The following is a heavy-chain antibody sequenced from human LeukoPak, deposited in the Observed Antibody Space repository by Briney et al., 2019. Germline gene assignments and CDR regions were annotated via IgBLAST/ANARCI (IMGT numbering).Heavy chain of an antibody. V-gene: IGHV3-7*03. CDR2: IKEDGTET. Sequence: GGSLRLSCAASGFMFSSNWMSWVRLAPGKGLEWVADIKEDGTETYYVDSVKGRFTISRDNAKNSLYLQMNSLRVEDTAVYYCAKEGRGLQTYWGQGTLVTVSS. CDR1: GFMFSSNW. D-gene: IGHD5-24*01. J-gene: IGHJ4*02. CDR3: AKEGRGLQTY.